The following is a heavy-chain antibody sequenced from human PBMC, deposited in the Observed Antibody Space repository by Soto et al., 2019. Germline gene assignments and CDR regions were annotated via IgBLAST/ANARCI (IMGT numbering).Heavy chain of an antibody. D-gene: IGHD1-26*01. CDR3: TSAGSPGMSYFFDS. CDR2: IRNQTNSERT. CDR1: VLFFGNFA. V-gene: IGHV3-49*04. Sequence: PGGCLRLACPASVLFFGNFAVRWDRQAAGKGREWKGHIRNQTNSERTQYTPSLKGRFTISRDESNSISYLQMSSLQVDDTAVYYCTSAGSPGMSYFFDSWGQGVLVTVSS. J-gene: IGHJ4*02.